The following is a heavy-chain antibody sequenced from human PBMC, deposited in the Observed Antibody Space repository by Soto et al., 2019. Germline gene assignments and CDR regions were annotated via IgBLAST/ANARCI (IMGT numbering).Heavy chain of an antibody. V-gene: IGHV3-53*01. CDR2: IYSGGAT. J-gene: IGHJ5*02. CDR1: GFPVNSPY. CDR3: ARHDWFDP. Sequence: EVQLVESGGGLILPGGSLRLSCAVSGFPVNSPYMSWVRKAPGKGLEWVSVIYSGGATYYADSVKGRFTISRDNSKNTLYLQMNSLRAEDTAMYYCARHDWFDPWGQGTLVTVSS.